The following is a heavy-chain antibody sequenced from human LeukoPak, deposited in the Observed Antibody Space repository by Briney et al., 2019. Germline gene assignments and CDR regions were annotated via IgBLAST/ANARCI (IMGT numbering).Heavy chain of an antibody. Sequence: PSETLSLTCTVSGGSISSYYWSWIRQPAGKGLEWIGRIYTSGSTNYNPSLKSRVTMSVDTPKNQFSLKLSSVTAADTAVYYCARGLVGATGSYYFDYWGQGTLVAVSS. CDR2: IYTSGST. D-gene: IGHD1-26*01. CDR1: GGSISSYY. CDR3: ARGLVGATGSYYFDY. V-gene: IGHV4-4*07. J-gene: IGHJ4*02.